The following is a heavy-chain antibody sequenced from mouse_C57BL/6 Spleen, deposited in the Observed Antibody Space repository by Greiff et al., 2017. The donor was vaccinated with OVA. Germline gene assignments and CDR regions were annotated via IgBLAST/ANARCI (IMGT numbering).Heavy chain of an antibody. CDR3: ARHYYYGSSYPYYFDY. Sequence: EVHLVESGGGLVKPGGSLKLSCAASGFTFSDYGMHWVRQAPEKGLEWVAYISSGSSTIYYADTVTGRFTISRDNAKNTLFLQMTSLRSEDTAMYYCARHYYYGSSYPYYFDYWGQGTTLTVTS. J-gene: IGHJ2*01. CDR1: GFTFSDYG. D-gene: IGHD1-1*01. CDR2: ISSGSSTI. V-gene: IGHV5-17*01.